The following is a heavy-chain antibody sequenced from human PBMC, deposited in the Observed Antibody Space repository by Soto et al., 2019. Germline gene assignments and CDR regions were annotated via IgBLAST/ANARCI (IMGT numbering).Heavy chain of an antibody. CDR1: GGSFSGYY. CDR2: INHSGST. V-gene: IGHV4-34*01. J-gene: IGHJ5*02. Sequence: SETLSLTCAVYGGSFSGYYWSWIRQPPGKGLEWIGEINHSGSTNYNPSLKSRVTISVDTSKNQFSLKLSSVTAADTAVYYCASLLGGRRPNLHFRWFDPWSQGTLVTVSS. CDR3: ASLLGGRRPNLHFRWFDP. D-gene: IGHD2-15*01.